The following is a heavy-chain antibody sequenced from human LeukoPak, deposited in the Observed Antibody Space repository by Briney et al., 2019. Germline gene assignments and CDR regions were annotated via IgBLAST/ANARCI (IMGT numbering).Heavy chain of an antibody. CDR2: INPSGGST. J-gene: IGHJ4*02. CDR3: ARAPDEDYYDSSGYLYYFDY. CDR1: GYTFTSYY. V-gene: IGHV1-46*01. Sequence: ASVKVSCKASGYTFTSYYMHWVRQAPGQGLEWMGIINPSGGSTSYAQKFQGRVTMTRDTSTSTVYMELSSLRSEGTAVYYCARAPDEDYYDSSGYLYYFDYWGQGTLVTVSS. D-gene: IGHD3-22*01.